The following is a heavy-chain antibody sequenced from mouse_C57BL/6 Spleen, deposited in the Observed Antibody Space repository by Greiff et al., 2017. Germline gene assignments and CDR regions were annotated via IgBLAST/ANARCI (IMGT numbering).Heavy chain of an antibody. D-gene: IGHD2-13*01. CDR3: SSRESDHSNTLAY. V-gene: IGHV1-52*01. J-gene: IGHJ4*01. Sequence: QVQLQQPGAELVRPGSSVKLSCKASGYTFTSYWMHWVKQRPRQGLEWIGNIDPSDSETHYNQKFKDKATLTVDKSSSTAYMQLSSLTSEDSAVYYCSSRESDHSNTLAYWGQGTSVTVST. CDR1: GYTFTSYW. CDR2: IDPSDSET.